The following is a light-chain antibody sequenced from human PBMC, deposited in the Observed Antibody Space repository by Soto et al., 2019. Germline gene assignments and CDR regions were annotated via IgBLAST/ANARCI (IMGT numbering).Light chain of an antibody. CDR3: QQYGNSPRT. CDR2: GAS. V-gene: IGKV3-20*01. J-gene: IGKJ5*01. Sequence: EIVLTQSPGTLSLSPGERATLSCRASQSVSNNYLAWYQQKPGQAPRLLIHGASSRVTGIPDRFSGSGSGTDFTLTISRLEPEDFAVYFCQQYGNSPRTFGQGTRLEIK. CDR1: QSVSNNY.